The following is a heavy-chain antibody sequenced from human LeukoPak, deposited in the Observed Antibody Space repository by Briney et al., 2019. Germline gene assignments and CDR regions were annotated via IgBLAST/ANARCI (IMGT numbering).Heavy chain of an antibody. CDR3: ARAYGDPDYFDY. Sequence: SETLSLTCTVSGGSISSYYWGWIRQPPGKGLEWIGSIYYSGSTYYNPSLKSRVTISVDRSKNQFSLKLSSVTAADTAVYYCARAYGDPDYFDYWGQGTLVTVSS. J-gene: IGHJ4*02. CDR1: GGSISSYY. CDR2: IYYSGST. D-gene: IGHD4-17*01. V-gene: IGHV4-39*07.